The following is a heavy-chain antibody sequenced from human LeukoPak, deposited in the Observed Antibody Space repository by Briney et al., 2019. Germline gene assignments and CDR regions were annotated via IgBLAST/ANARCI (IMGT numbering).Heavy chain of an antibody. V-gene: IGHV1-2*02. CDR2: INPNSGGT. CDR1: GYTFTGYY. D-gene: IGHD2-21*02. J-gene: IGHJ4*02. Sequence: ASVKVSCKASGYTFTGYYMHWVRQAPGQGLEWMGWINPNSGGTNYAQKFQGRVTMTRDTFISTAYMELSRLRSGDTAVYYCAIFPIIVVVTANFDYWGQGTLVTVSS. CDR3: AIFPIIVVVTANFDY.